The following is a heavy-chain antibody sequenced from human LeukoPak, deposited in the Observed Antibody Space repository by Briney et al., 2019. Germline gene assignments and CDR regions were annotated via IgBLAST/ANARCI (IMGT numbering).Heavy chain of an antibody. CDR2: ISGSGGST. J-gene: IGHJ3*02. D-gene: IGHD3-22*01. Sequence: GGTLRLSCAASGFTFSSYGMSWVRQAPGKGLEWVSAISGSGGSTYYADSVKGRFTISRDNSKNTLYLQMNSLRAEDTAVYYCAKSNIKTYYCDSSGYDAFDIWGQGTMVTVSS. CDR3: AKSNIKTYYCDSSGYDAFDI. V-gene: IGHV3-23*01. CDR1: GFTFSSYG.